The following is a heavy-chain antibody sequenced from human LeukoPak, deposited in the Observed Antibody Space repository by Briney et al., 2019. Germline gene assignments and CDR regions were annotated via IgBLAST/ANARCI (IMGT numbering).Heavy chain of an antibody. J-gene: IGHJ4*02. Sequence: GGSPRLSCTASGFPFIEYSMNWVRQAPGKGLEWISYIGIDRGNTKYADSVRGRFTISTDKAENSLYLQMNSLRVEDTAVYYCARDHNYAFDNWGQGTLVSVAS. V-gene: IGHV3-48*01. CDR2: IGIDRGNT. CDR1: GFPFIEYS. CDR3: ARDHNYAFDN. D-gene: IGHD1-1*01.